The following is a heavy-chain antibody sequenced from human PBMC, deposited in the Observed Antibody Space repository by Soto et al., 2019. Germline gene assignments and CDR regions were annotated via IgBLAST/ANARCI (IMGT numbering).Heavy chain of an antibody. V-gene: IGHV3-30-3*01. J-gene: IGHJ4*02. Sequence: QVQLVESGGGVVQPGRSLRLSCAASGFTFSSYAMHWVHQAPGKGLAWVALISYDGSNKYYADSVKGRFTISRDNSKNTLYLQMNSLRTEDTAVYYCGRCSSTSCHLGADYWGQGTLVAVSS. CDR2: ISYDGSNK. D-gene: IGHD2-2*01. CDR3: GRCSSTSCHLGADY. CDR1: GFTFSSYA.